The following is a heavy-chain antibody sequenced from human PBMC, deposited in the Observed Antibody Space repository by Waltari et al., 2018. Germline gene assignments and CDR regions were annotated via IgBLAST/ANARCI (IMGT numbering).Heavy chain of an antibody. CDR3: ARHSSSSVWYFDL. CDR2: IYHSGST. J-gene: IGHJ2*01. D-gene: IGHD6-6*01. Sequence: QVQLQESGPGLVKPSETLSLTCAVSGYSISSGYYWGWLRQPQGKGLEWIGSIYHSGSTYYNPSLKSRVTISVDTSKNQFSLKLSSVTAADTAVYYCARHSSSSVWYFDLWGRGTLVTVSS. CDR1: GYSISSGYY. V-gene: IGHV4-38-2*01.